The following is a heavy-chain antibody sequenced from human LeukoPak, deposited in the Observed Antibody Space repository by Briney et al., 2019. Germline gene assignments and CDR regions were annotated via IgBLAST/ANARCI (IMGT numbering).Heavy chain of an antibody. V-gene: IGHV1-69*06. CDR2: IIPIFGTA. J-gene: IGHJ4*02. CDR1: GGAFSSYA. Sequence: GSSVKVSCKASGGAFSSYAISWVRQAPGQGLEWMGGIIPIFGTANYAQKFQGRVTITADKSTSTAYMELSSLRSEDTAVYYCAGGRTDIVVVPATLRNYYFDYWGQGTLVTVSS. D-gene: IGHD2-2*01. CDR3: AGGRTDIVVVPATLRNYYFDY.